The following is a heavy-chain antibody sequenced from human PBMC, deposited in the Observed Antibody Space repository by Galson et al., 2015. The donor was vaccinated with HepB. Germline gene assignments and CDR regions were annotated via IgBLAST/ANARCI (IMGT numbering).Heavy chain of an antibody. CDR1: GFTFGDYA. CDR3: TSHYDFVWGSYRFDY. D-gene: IGHD3-16*02. J-gene: IGHJ4*02. V-gene: IGHV3-49*03. CDR2: IRSKAYGGTT. Sequence: SLRLSCAASGFTFGDYAMRWFRQAPGKGLGWVGFIRSKAYGGTTEYAASVKGRFTISRDDSKSIAYLQMNSLKTEDTAVYYCTSHYDFVWGSYRFDYWGQGTLVTVSS.